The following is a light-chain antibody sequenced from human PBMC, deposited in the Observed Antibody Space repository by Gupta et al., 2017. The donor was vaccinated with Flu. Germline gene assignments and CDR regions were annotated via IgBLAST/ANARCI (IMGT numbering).Light chain of an antibody. CDR3: QQDDNLPPWT. V-gene: IGKV3D-7*01. Sequence: EIVMTQSPATLSLSPGERATLSCRASQSVSSSYLSWYQQKPGQAPRLLIYGASTRATGIPARFSGSGSGTDFTLTISSRQPEDFAVYYCQQDDNLPPWTFGQGTKVEIK. CDR2: GAS. J-gene: IGKJ1*01. CDR1: QSVSSSY.